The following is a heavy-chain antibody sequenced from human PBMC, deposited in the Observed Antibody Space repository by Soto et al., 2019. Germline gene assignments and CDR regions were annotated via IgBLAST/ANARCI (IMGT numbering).Heavy chain of an antibody. Sequence: QVQLVESGGGVVQPGRSLRLSCAASGFTFSSYGMHWVRQAPGKGLEWVAGIWYDGSNKYYADSVKGRFTISRDNSKNTLYLQMNSLRAEDTAVYYCARDLGRYYDSSGYYVWGQGTLVTVSS. D-gene: IGHD3-22*01. CDR3: ARDLGRYYDSSGYYV. V-gene: IGHV3-33*01. CDR1: GFTFSSYG. J-gene: IGHJ4*02. CDR2: IWYDGSNK.